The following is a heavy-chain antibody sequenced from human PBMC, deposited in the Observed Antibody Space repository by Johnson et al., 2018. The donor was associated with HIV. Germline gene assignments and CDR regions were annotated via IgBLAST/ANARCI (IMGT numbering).Heavy chain of an antibody. J-gene: IGHJ3*02. V-gene: IGHV3-13*01. CDR2: SGIAGDT. CDR3: ARGGGCGGDCYSGYDAFDI. D-gene: IGHD2-21*01. Sequence: VQLLESGGGLVQPGGSLRLSCAASGFTFSSYDMHWVRQTTGKGLEWVSASGIAGDTYYPGSVKGRFTISSDNSKNTVYLQMNSLRPYDTAVYYCARGGGCGGDCYSGYDAFDIWGQGTMVTVSS. CDR1: GFTFSSYD.